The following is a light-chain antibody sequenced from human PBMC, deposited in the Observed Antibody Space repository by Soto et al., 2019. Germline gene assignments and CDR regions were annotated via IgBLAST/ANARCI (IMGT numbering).Light chain of an antibody. J-gene: IGKJ4*01. CDR1: KNITNY. CDR2: DAS. V-gene: IGKV3-11*01. CDR3: QQHRNWPFS. Sequence: EIVITQAPDTVAEYPGVNATVCCRVSKNITNYLAWYQQKPGQAPRLLIYDASNRATGIPARFSGSGSGTDFTLTISSLEPEDFAVYCCQQHRNWPFSFGRET.